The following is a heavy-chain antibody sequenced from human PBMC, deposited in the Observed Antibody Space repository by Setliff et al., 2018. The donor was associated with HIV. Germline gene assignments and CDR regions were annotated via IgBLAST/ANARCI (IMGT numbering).Heavy chain of an antibody. V-gene: IGHV1-2*02. CDR1: GYTFTGYY. CDR3: ARWAVDDDYFEY. J-gene: IGHJ4*02. CDR2: ISPNSGDT. D-gene: IGHD1-26*01. Sequence: ASVKVPCKASGYTFTGYYVHWVRQAPGQGPEWMGCISPNSGDTNYAQKFQGRVSMTRDTSIFTAYMELSRLRSDDTAVYYCARWAVDDDYFEYWGQGTLVTVSS.